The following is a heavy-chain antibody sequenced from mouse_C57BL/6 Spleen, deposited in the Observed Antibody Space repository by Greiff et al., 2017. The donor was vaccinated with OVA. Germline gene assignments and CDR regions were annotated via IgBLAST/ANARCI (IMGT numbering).Heavy chain of an antibody. D-gene: IGHD3-2*02. J-gene: IGHJ2*01. V-gene: IGHV14-2*01. CDR2: IDPEDGET. CDR1: GLNIKDYY. Sequence: VQLKQSGAELVKPGASVKLSCTASGLNIKDYYMHWVKQRTEQGLEWIGRIDPEDGETKYAQKFQGKATITADTSSNTAYLQLSSLTSEDTAVYYCALTAQAGFDYWGQGTTLTVSS. CDR3: ALTAQAGFDY.